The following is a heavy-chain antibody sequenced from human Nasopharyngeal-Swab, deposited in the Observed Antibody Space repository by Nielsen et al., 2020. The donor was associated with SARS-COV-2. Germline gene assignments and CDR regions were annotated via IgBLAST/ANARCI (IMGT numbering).Heavy chain of an antibody. CDR1: GYTFTGYY. Sequence: ASVKVSCKASGYTFTGYYMHWVRQAPGQGLEWMGRINPNSGGTNYAQKFQGRVTMTRDTSISTAYMELSRLRSDDTAVYYCARGNRYCSSTSCYNWSDPWGQGTLVTVSS. CDR3: ARGNRYCSSTSCYNWSDP. D-gene: IGHD2-2*01. V-gene: IGHV1-2*06. J-gene: IGHJ5*02. CDR2: INPNSGGT.